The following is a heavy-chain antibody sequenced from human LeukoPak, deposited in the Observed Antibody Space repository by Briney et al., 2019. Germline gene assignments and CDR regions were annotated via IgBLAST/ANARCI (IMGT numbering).Heavy chain of an antibody. J-gene: IGHJ4*02. Sequence: GRSLRLSCAASGFTFSSYGMHWVRQAPGKGLEWVAVIWYDGSNKYYADSVKGRFTISRDNSKNTLYLQMNSLRAEDTAVYYCARGEYYYGSGSPSTFDYWGQGTLATVSS. V-gene: IGHV3-33*01. CDR1: GFTFSSYG. CDR2: IWYDGSNK. D-gene: IGHD3-10*01. CDR3: ARGEYYYGSGSPSTFDY.